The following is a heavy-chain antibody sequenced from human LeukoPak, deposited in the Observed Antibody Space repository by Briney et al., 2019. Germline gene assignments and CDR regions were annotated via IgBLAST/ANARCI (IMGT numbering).Heavy chain of an antibody. CDR2: IYHSGST. Sequence: PSETLSLTCTVSGYSISSGYYWGWIRQPPGKGLEWIGSIYHSGSTYYNPSLKSRVTISVDTSKNQFSLKLSSVTAADTAVYYCARDISRRQQPLDYWGQGTLVTVPS. J-gene: IGHJ4*02. CDR3: ARDISRRQQPLDY. V-gene: IGHV4-38-2*02. CDR1: GYSISSGYY. D-gene: IGHD6-13*01.